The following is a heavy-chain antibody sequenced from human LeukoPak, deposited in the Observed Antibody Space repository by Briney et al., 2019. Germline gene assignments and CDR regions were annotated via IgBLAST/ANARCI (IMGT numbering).Heavy chain of an antibody. CDR3: AKVGSWLLYYFDL. D-gene: IGHD3-3*01. CDR1: GFTFSSYA. CDR2: ISGSGGST. V-gene: IGHV3-23*01. J-gene: IGHJ5*02. Sequence: QTGGSLRLSCAASGFTFSSYAMSWVRQAPGKGLEWVSAISGSGGSTYYADSVKGRFTISRDNSKNTLYLQMNSLRAEDTAVYYCAKVGSWLLYYFDLWGQGSLVTVSS.